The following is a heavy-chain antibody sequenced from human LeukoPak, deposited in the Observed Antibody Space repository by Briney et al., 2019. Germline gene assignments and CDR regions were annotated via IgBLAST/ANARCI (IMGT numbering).Heavy chain of an antibody. CDR3: ARGMCAAGTYNWFDP. J-gene: IGHJ5*02. CDR2: IYPGDSDT. CDR1: VYSFTTYW. V-gene: IGHV5-51*01. D-gene: IGHD6-19*01. Sequence: GESLKISCKGSVYSFTTYWIGWVRQMPGKGLEWMGIIYPGDSDTRYSPPFQGQVTISADKFVTTAYLQWSSLKASDTAMYYRARGMCAAGTYNWFDPWGQGTLVTVSS.